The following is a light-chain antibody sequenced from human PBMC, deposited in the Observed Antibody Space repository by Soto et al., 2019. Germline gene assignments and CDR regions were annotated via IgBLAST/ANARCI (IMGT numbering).Light chain of an antibody. J-gene: IGLJ2*01. Sequence: QSVLTQPPSVSGAPGQRVTISCTGSRSNIGAGYDVHWYQQLPGTAPKLLIYGNSNRPSGVPDRFSGSKSGTSASLAITGLQAEDEADYYCQSYDSSLSGPVVFGGGTKVTVL. V-gene: IGLV1-40*01. CDR1: RSNIGAGYD. CDR3: QSYDSSLSGPVV. CDR2: GNS.